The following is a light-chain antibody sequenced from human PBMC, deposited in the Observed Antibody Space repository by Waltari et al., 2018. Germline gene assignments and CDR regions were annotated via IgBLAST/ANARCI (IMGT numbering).Light chain of an antibody. CDR3: SSYAGGSSLM. CDR2: EVT. V-gene: IGLV2-8*01. J-gene: IGLJ3*02. Sequence: QSALTQPPSASGSPGHSITISCTGTTTYVEGYDSVFWYHRHPGKAPKLLIYEVTKRTSGVPDRFSGSKSDNTAALAVSGLQAEDEADYYCSSYAGGSSLMFGGGTKLTVL. CDR1: TTYVEGYDS.